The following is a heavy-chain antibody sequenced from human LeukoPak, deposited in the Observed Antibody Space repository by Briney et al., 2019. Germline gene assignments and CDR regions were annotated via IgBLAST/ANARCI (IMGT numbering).Heavy chain of an antibody. V-gene: IGHV4-39*07. D-gene: IGHD5-18*01. CDR2: INYSGST. Sequence: SETLSLTCTVSGGSISSGDYYWSWIRQPPGKGLEWIACINYSGSTYYNPSLKSRVTTSVDTSKNQFSLKLSSVTAADTAVYYCAREPGYSYDYWGQGTLVTVSS. CDR3: AREPGYSYDY. CDR1: GGSISSGDYY. J-gene: IGHJ4*02.